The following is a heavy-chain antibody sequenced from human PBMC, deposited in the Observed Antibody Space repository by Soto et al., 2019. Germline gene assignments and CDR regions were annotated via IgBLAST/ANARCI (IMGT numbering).Heavy chain of an antibody. V-gene: IGHV6-1*01. Sequence: PSRTLSLPCAITADSVSSNSAGWSWVRQSPSRGLEWLGRTYYRSKWYYEYAVSVRGRITINPDTSKNQYSLQLNSVTPEDTAVYFCARGEQYSGRIFDYWGQGTLVTVSS. CDR3: ARGEQYSGRIFDY. CDR2: TYYRSKWYY. CDR1: ADSVSSNSAG. J-gene: IGHJ4*01. D-gene: IGHD1-26*01.